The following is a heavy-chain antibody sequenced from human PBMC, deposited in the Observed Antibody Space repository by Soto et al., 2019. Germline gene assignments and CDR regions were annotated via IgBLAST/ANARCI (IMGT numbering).Heavy chain of an antibody. Sequence: DVKLVESGGGLVQPGESLRLSCAASGFTFSSYWMHWVRQDPGMGLVWVATINTDGTTTQYADSVKGRFTVSRDNARNTLCLQMNGLRAEDTALYYCAKDLSWGQSDYWGQGTLVTVSS. CDR3: AKDLSWGQSDY. D-gene: IGHD3-16*01. CDR1: GFTFSSYW. CDR2: INTDGTTT. V-gene: IGHV3-74*01. J-gene: IGHJ4*02.